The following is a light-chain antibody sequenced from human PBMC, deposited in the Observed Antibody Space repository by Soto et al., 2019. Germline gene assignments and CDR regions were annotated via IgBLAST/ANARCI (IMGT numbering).Light chain of an antibody. V-gene: IGLV2-14*01. Sequence: QSVLTQPASVSGSPGQSITISCTGTSSDVGGYNYVSWYQQHPGKAPKLMIYEVSNRPSGVSNRFSGSKSGNTASLTISGLQAEDEADYYCSSYTSISTLVVFGGRTQLTVL. J-gene: IGLJ2*01. CDR3: SSYTSISTLVV. CDR2: EVS. CDR1: SSDVGGYNY.